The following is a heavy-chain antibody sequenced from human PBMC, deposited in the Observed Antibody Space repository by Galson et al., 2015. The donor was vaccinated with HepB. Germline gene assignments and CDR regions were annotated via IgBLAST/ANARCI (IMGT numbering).Heavy chain of an antibody. D-gene: IGHD2/OR15-2a*01. CDR1: GFTFTSYG. CDR2: ISRGGDTS. J-gene: IGHJ4*02. Sequence: SLRLSCAACGFTFTSYGMSWVRQAPGKGLECVSDISRGGDTSDDADSVKGRFTVSRDSSTNTLYLQMNGLRADDTAIYYCVRGTTAPDYWGQGTLVTVSS. V-gene: IGHV3-23*01. CDR3: VRGTTAPDY.